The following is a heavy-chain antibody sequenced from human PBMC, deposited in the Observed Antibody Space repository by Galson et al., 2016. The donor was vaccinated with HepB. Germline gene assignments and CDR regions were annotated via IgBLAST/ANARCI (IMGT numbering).Heavy chain of an antibody. CDR3: VYYCARDCSGGTCYGTT. D-gene: IGHD2-15*01. CDR2: ISAYNGNT. V-gene: IGHV1-18*01. Sequence: SVKVSCKASGYTFTSYGISWVRQAPGQGLEWMGWISAYNGNTNNAQKLQGRVTMTTDTSTSTAYMELRSLRSDDTADDTAVYYCARDCSGGTCYGTTWGQGTLVTVSS. CDR1: GYTFTSYG. J-gene: IGHJ5*02.